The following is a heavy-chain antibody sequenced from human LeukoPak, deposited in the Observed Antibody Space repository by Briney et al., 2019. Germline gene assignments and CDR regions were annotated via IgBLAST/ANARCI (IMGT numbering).Heavy chain of an antibody. CDR1: GGSISSSSYY. Sequence: ETLSLTCTVSGGSISSSSYYWGWIRQPPGKGLEWIGSIYYSGSTYYNPSLKSRVTISVDTSKNQFSLKVIPMTAADTAAYYCARQYSDILTGYHRGELYWYFDLWGRGTLVTVSS. CDR2: IYYSGST. J-gene: IGHJ2*01. CDR3: ARQYSDILTGYHRGELYWYFDL. V-gene: IGHV4-39*07. D-gene: IGHD3-9*01.